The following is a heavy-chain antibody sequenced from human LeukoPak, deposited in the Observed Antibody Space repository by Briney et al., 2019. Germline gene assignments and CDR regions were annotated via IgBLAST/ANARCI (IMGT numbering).Heavy chain of an antibody. Sequence: ASVKVSCKASGYTFTGYYMRWVRRAPGQGLEWMGGIIPIFGTANYAQKFQGRVTITADESTSTAYMELSSLRSEDTAVYYCARSPPRDSDAFDIWGQGTMVTVSS. V-gene: IGHV1-69*13. CDR3: ARSPPRDSDAFDI. CDR2: IIPIFGTA. D-gene: IGHD2-15*01. CDR1: GYTFTGYY. J-gene: IGHJ3*02.